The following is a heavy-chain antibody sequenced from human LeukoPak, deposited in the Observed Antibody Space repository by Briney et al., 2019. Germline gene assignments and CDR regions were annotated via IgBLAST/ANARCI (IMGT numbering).Heavy chain of an antibody. CDR2: IIPIFGTA. Sequence: SVQVSCKASRGTFSSYAISWVRQATGQGREWMGGIIPIFGTANYAQKFQGRVTITADGSTSTAYMELSSLRSEDTAVYYCARPSYSGPYYYYMDVWGKGTTVTISS. CDR3: ARPSYSGPYYYYMDV. J-gene: IGHJ6*03. D-gene: IGHD1-26*01. CDR1: RGTFSSYA. V-gene: IGHV1-69*01.